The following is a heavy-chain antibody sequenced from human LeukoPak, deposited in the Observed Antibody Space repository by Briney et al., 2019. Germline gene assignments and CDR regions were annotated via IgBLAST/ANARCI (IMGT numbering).Heavy chain of an antibody. CDR1: GFTFSSYW. Sequence: GGSLRLSCAASGFTFSSYWMSWVRQAPGKGLEWVANIKQNGNEKNYVDSVKGRFTISTENAKNSLFLQMNSLRAEDTAVYYCARVFLNGYKTADYWGQGTPVTASS. D-gene: IGHD2-21*01. CDR3: ARVFLNGYKTADY. V-gene: IGHV3-7*01. J-gene: IGHJ4*02. CDR2: IKQNGNEK.